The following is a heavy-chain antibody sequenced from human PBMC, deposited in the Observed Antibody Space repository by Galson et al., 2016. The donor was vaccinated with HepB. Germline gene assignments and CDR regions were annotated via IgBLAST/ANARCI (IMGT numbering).Heavy chain of an antibody. CDR1: GGTFSSYA. CDR2: IIPLFGTG. D-gene: IGHD2/OR15-2a*01. CDR3: ARSPTVGGLLSSLFDY. Sequence: SVKVSCKASGGTFSSYAISWVRQAPGQGLEWMGGIIPLFGTGNYAQRFEGRVTFTADEPTSTAYMELNSLRSEDTAVYYCARSPTVGGLLSSLFDYWGQGTLVTVSS. V-gene: IGHV1-69*13. J-gene: IGHJ4*02.